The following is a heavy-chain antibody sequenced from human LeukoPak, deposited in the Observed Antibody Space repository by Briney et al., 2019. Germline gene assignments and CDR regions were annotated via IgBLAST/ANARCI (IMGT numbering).Heavy chain of an antibody. CDR3: ARDGGSDYGDKFDY. Sequence: GGSLRLSCTASGFTFSSYAMHWVRQAPGQGLDWVAVISYDDSNKYYADSVNGRFTITRDNSKNTLYLQMNSLRAEDTAVYYCARDGGSDYGDKFDYWGQGTLVTVSS. CDR2: ISYDDSNK. CDR1: GFTFSSYA. J-gene: IGHJ4*02. D-gene: IGHD4-17*01. V-gene: IGHV3-30-3*01.